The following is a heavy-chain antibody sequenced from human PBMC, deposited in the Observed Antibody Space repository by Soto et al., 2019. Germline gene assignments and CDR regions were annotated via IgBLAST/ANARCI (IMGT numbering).Heavy chain of an antibody. V-gene: IGHV3-21*01. CDR3: AIDAIPSAVSSVGY. CDR2: ISSSGTYI. J-gene: IGHJ4*01. D-gene: IGHD1-26*01. Sequence: GGSLRLSCAASGFTFSTYAMNWVRQAPGMGLEWVSSISSSGTYIYYADSVKGRFTISRDNAKNSLYLQMNSLRAEDTAVYYCAIDAIPSAVSSVGYWGQGTLVTVSS. CDR1: GFTFSTYA.